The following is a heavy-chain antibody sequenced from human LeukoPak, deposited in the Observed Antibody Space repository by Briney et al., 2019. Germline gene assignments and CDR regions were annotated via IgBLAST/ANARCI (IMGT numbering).Heavy chain of an antibody. J-gene: IGHJ4*02. CDR1: GFTVDSNY. CDR2: IYTGGNT. V-gene: IGHV3-53*01. D-gene: IGHD3-22*01. Sequence: GGSLRLSCAASGFTVDSNYLSWVRQAPGKGLEWVSTIYTGGNTYYAASVKGRFTISRDNSKNTLYLQMNSLRAEDTAVYYCAKDYYDSSGYYYWGQGTLVTVSS. CDR3: AKDYYDSSGYYY.